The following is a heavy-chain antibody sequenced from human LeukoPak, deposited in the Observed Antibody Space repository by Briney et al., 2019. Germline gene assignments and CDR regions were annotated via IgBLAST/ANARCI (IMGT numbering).Heavy chain of an antibody. CDR2: INDHGNNT. Sequence: GGSLRLACAASGFTFNDYWMHWVRQAPGEGLMWVSRINDHGNNTNYADSVKGRFNISRDNAKNTLFLQMNGLRAEDTAVYYCARGVSFTGNTFLLWGQGTIVTVS. J-gene: IGHJ3*01. CDR1: GFTFNDYW. CDR3: ARGVSFTGNTFLL. D-gene: IGHD4-23*01. V-gene: IGHV3-74*01.